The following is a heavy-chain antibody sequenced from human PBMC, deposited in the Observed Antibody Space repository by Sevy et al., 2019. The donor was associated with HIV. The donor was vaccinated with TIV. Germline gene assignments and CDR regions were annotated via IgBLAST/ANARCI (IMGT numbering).Heavy chain of an antibody. J-gene: IGHJ4*02. CDR2: VNSDGSST. CDR1: GFTFSSYW. CDR3: ARGAAAGTFDY. V-gene: IGHV3-74*01. D-gene: IGHD6-13*01. Sequence: GGSLRLSCAASGFTFSSYWMHWVRQAPGKGLVWVSRVNSDGSSTSYADSVKGRFTISRDYAKNTLYLQMNSLRAEDTAVYYCARGAAAGTFDYWGQGTLVTVSS.